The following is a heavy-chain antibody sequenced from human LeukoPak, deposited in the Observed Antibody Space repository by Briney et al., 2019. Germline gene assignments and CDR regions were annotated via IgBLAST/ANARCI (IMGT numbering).Heavy chain of an antibody. Sequence: GGSLRLSCAASGFTVSSNYMSWVRQAPGKGLEWVSGIYSGGSTYYADSVKSRFPISRHNSKNTMYLQMNSLRAEDTAVYYCARDLRGGTQSPRHYYGMDVWGQGTTVTVSS. CDR3: ARDLRGGTQSPRHYYGMDV. CDR1: GFTVSSNY. V-gene: IGHV3-53*04. J-gene: IGHJ6*02. D-gene: IGHD3-16*01. CDR2: IYSGGST.